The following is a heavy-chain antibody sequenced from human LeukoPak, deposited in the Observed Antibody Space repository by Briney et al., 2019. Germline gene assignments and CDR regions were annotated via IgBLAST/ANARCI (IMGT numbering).Heavy chain of an antibody. Sequence: PGRSLRLSCAASGFTFSSYGMHWVRQAPGKGLEWVAVISYDGSNKYYADSVKGGFTISRDNSKNTLYLQMNSLRAEDTAVYYCAKDVEFPVVVPAAVDYWGQGTLVTVSS. J-gene: IGHJ4*02. D-gene: IGHD2-2*01. V-gene: IGHV3-30*18. CDR3: AKDVEFPVVVPAAVDY. CDR2: ISYDGSNK. CDR1: GFTFSSYG.